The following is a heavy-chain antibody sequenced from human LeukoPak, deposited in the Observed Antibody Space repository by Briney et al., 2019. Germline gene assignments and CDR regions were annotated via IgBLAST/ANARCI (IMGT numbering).Heavy chain of an antibody. V-gene: IGHV3-23*01. CDR3: AKDRRYCSSTSCYGDFDY. J-gene: IGHJ4*02. D-gene: IGHD2-2*01. Sequence: SGGSTYYADSVKGLFTISRDNSKKTVYLQMDSLRAEDTAVYYCAKDRRYCSSTSCYGDFDYWGQGTLATVSS. CDR2: SGGST.